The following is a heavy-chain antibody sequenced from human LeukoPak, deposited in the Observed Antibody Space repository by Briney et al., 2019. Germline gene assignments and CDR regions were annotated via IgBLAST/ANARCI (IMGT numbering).Heavy chain of an antibody. CDR2: IRGSGAYT. CDR3: ARDPNGDYIGAFDF. D-gene: IGHD4-17*01. V-gene: IGHV3-23*01. J-gene: IGHJ3*01. Sequence: PGGSLRLSCTNSGFTFSKYALIWVRQAPGKGLEWVSAIRGSGAYTFYADAVKGWFTVSRDNSKNTLFLQMDNLRAEDTAVYYCARDPNGDYIGAFDFWGQGTRVTVSS. CDR1: GFTFSKYA.